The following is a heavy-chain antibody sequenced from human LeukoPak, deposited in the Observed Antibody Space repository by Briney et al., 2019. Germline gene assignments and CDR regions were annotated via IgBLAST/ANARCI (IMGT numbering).Heavy chain of an antibody. CDR3: ARGRGSGWHVRHDTSPTDY. V-gene: IGHV3-11*06. CDR1: GFTFSDYY. CDR2: ISSSSTYT. D-gene: IGHD6-19*01. Sequence: GGSLTLSRAASGFTFSDYYMTWIRQAPGKGLEWISYISSSSTYTTYADSMKGRFTISRDNAKNSLYLQMNSLRAEDTAVYYCARGRGSGWHVRHDTSPTDYWGQGNLVIASS. J-gene: IGHJ4*02.